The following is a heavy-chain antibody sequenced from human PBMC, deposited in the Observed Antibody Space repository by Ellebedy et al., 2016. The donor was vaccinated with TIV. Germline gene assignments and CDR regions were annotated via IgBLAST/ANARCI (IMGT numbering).Heavy chain of an antibody. J-gene: IGHJ5*02. Sequence: AASVKVSCKASGYTFTDYYMHWVRQAPGQGLEWMGWINPNSGGTNYAQKFQGRVPMTRDTSISTAYMELSRLRSDDTAVYYCARGPLGSAMVYSWFDPWGQGTLVTVSS. CDR3: ARGPLGSAMVYSWFDP. CDR1: GYTFTDYY. CDR2: INPNSGGT. V-gene: IGHV1-2*02. D-gene: IGHD5-18*01.